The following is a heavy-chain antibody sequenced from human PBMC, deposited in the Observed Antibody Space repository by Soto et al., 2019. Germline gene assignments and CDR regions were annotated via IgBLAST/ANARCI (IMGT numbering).Heavy chain of an antibody. D-gene: IGHD1-20*01. CDR1: GFTFSSYG. V-gene: IGHV3-30*18. CDR2: IPYDGSNK. J-gene: IGHJ4*02. Sequence: GGSLRLSCAASGFTFSSYGMHWVRQAPGKGLEWVAVIPYDGSNKYYADSVKGRFTISRDNSKNTPYLQMNSLRAEDTAVYYCAKDRGLGNWNDVWGPGDTYYFDYWGQGTLVTVSS. CDR3: AKDRGLGNWNDVWGPGDTYYFDY.